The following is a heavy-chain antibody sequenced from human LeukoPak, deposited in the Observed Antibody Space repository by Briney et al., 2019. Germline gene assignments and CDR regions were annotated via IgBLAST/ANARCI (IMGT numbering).Heavy chain of an antibody. Sequence: ASVKVSCKASGYTFTGYYMHWVRQAHGQGLEWMGWINPNSGGTNYAQKFQGRVTMTRDTSISTAYMELSRLRSDDTAVYYCARVDSSGYSGIVNYWGQGTLVTVSS. CDR2: INPNSGGT. CDR3: ARVDSSGYSGIVNY. CDR1: GYTFTGYY. V-gene: IGHV1-2*02. J-gene: IGHJ4*02. D-gene: IGHD3-22*01.